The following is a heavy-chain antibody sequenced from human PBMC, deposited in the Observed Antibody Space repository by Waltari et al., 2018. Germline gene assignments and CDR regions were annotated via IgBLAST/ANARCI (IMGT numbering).Heavy chain of an antibody. D-gene: IGHD4-17*01. CDR3: ARDYCDRTNCHGMDV. CDR1: EFTFSSYP. J-gene: IGHJ6*02. Sequence: QVQLVESGGGVVQPGRSLRLSCAASEFTFSSYPMHWVRQAPGKGVEWVVVIAYNARNTYYVDSVKGRFTISRDNYKKTQYMQMNSLRPEDTAVYYCARDYCDRTNCHGMDVWGQGTTVTVSS. V-gene: IGHV3-30*04. CDR2: IAYNARNT.